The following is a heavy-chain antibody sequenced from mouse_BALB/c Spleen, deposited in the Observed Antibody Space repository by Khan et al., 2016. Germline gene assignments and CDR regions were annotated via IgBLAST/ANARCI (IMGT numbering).Heavy chain of an antibody. CDR2: ISYSGST. CDR3: ASSPPYVYDGYYYAMDY. D-gene: IGHD2-2*01. V-gene: IGHV3-2*02. J-gene: IGHJ4*01. Sequence: VQLQQSGPGLVKPSQSLSLTCTVTGYSITSDYAWNWIRQFPGNKLEWMGYISYSGSTSYNPSLKSRISITRDTSKNQFFLQLNSVTTEDTATSYCASSPPYVYDGYYYAMDYWGQGTSVTVSS. CDR1: GYSITSDYA.